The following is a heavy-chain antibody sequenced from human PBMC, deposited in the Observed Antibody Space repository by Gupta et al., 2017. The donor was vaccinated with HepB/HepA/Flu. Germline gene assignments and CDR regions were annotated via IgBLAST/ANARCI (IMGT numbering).Heavy chain of an antibody. CDR2: SWSSGSI. J-gene: IGHJ4*02. D-gene: IGHD3-22*01. Sequence: SWSSGSIGYADSVKGRFTISRDNAKNSLYLQMNSLRAEDTALYYCAKGLQYYYDSSGYYGWGQGTLVTVSS. V-gene: IGHV3-9*01. CDR3: AKGLQYYYDSSGYYG.